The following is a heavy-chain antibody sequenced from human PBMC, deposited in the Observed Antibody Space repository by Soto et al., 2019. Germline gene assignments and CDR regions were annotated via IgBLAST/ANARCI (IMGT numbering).Heavy chain of an antibody. CDR1: GGLFSSYA. J-gene: IGHJ4*02. Sequence: QDQLVQSGAEVKKSGSSVKVSCKDTGGLFSSYAVSWVRQAPGQGLEWMGGIIPVFDTFYYAQKFQGRVTITADESTNTAYMELSSLRSEDTAMYYCARGGSGYVWFNEFWGQGTLVTVSS. CDR3: ARGGSGYVWFNEF. CDR2: IIPVFDTF. V-gene: IGHV1-69*12. D-gene: IGHD3-22*01.